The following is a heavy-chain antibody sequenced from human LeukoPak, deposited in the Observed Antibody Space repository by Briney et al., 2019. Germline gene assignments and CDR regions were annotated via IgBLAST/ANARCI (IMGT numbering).Heavy chain of an antibody. V-gene: IGHV3-30*14. CDR1: GFTFSSYA. CDR3: AREVVSTPSYFDS. CDR2: ISYDGSNK. Sequence: GGSLRLSCAASGFTFSSYAMHWVRQAPGKGLEWVAVISYDGSNKYYADSVKGRFTISRDNSKNTLYLLMNSLIPEDTAVYYCAREVVSTPSYFDSWGQGTLVTVSS. J-gene: IGHJ4*02. D-gene: IGHD2-15*01.